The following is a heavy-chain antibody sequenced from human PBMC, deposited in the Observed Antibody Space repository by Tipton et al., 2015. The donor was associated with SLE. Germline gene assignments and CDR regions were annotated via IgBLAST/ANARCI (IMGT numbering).Heavy chain of an antibody. J-gene: IGHJ3*02. CDR2: IWYDGSNK. V-gene: IGHV3-33*01. CDR1: GFTFSSYG. CDR3: ARDWSACDI. D-gene: IGHD3-3*01. Sequence: SLRLSCAASGFTFSSYGMHWVRQAPGKGLEWVAVIWYDGSNKYYADSVKGRFTISRDNSKNTLYLEMNSLRVEDTAVYYCARDWSACDIWGQGTMVTVPS.